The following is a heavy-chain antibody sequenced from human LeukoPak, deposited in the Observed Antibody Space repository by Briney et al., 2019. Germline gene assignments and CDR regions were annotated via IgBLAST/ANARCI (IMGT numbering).Heavy chain of an antibody. CDR1: GGTFSSYA. Sequence: SVKVSCKASGGTFSSYAISWVRQAPGPGLEWMGRIIPILGIANYAQKFQGRVTITADKSTSTAYMELSSLRSEDTAVYYCATIRGVIMGGFDYWGQGTLVTVSS. CDR3: ATIRGVIMGGFDY. V-gene: IGHV1-69*04. J-gene: IGHJ4*02. D-gene: IGHD3-10*01. CDR2: IIPILGIA.